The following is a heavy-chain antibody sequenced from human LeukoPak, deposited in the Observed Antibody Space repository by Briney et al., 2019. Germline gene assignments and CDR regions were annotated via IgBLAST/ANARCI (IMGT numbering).Heavy chain of an antibody. D-gene: IGHD5-18*01. CDR1: GYTFTSYW. CDR3: ARGYSYGNNWFDP. V-gene: IGHV5-51*01. CDR2: IYPGDSDT. J-gene: IGHJ5*02. Sequence: GESLKISCKGSGYTFTSYWIGWVRQMPGKGLEWMGIIYPGDSDTRYSPSFQGQVTISADKSISTAYLQWSSLKASDTAMYHCARGYSYGNNWFDPWGQGTLVTVSS.